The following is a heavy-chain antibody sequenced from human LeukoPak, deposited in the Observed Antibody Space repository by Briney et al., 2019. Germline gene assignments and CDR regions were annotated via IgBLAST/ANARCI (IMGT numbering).Heavy chain of an antibody. CDR2: IWPGDSET. Sequence: GESLRISCQASGYTFTLYWIAWVRQMPGKGLEWMGTIWPGDSETRYSPSFQGQVTISADTSTTTAFLQWSSLKASDSAIYYCARLYTDGWYAGCWGQGSQVTVSS. D-gene: IGHD6-19*01. CDR3: ARLYTDGWYAGC. J-gene: IGHJ4*02. V-gene: IGHV5-51*01. CDR1: GYTFTLYW.